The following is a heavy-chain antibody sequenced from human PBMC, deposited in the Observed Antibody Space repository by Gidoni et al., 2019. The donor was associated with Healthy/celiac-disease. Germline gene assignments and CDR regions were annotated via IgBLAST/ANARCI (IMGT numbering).Heavy chain of an antibody. CDR3: ARSFYYERNY. D-gene: IGHD3-22*01. CDR2: SSSSSTI. Sequence: SSSSSTIYYADSVKGRFTISRDNAKNSLYLQMNSLRDEDTAVYYCARSFYYERNYWGQGTLVTVSS. J-gene: IGHJ4*02. V-gene: IGHV3-48*02.